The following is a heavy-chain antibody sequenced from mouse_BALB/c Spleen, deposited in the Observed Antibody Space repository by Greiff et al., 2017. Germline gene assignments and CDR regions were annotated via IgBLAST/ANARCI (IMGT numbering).Heavy chain of an antibody. D-gene: IGHD1-1*01. CDR3: ARGGYGSRVYYAMDY. V-gene: IGHV5-6-5*01. CDR1: GFTFSSYA. CDR2: ISSGGST. J-gene: IGHJ4*01. Sequence: EVKVEESGGGLVKPGGSLKLSCAASGFTFSSYAMSWVRQTPEKRLEWVASISSGGSTYYPDSVKGRFTISRDNARNILYLQMSSLRSEDTAMYYCARGGYGSRVYYAMDYWGQGTSVTVSS.